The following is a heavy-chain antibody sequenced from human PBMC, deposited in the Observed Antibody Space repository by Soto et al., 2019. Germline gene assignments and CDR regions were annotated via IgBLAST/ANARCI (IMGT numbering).Heavy chain of an antibody. V-gene: IGHV4-59*01. CDR2: VSDSGRT. D-gene: IGHD6-13*01. Sequence: PSETLSLTCTVSGGSISYYHWTWIRQPPGKGLEWTGFVSDSGRTSYNPSLQSRVTISVDTSRNQFSLRLTSVTAADTAVYYCARDSTRWFPYYGVDVWGPGTTVTVSS. CDR3: ARDSTRWFPYYGVDV. CDR1: GGSISYYH. J-gene: IGHJ6*02.